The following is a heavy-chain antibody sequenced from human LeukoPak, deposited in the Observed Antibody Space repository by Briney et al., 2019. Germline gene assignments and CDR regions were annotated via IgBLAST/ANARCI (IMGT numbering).Heavy chain of an antibody. CDR1: GFSFRSHG. Sequence: GGSLRLSCAASGFSFRSHGMHWVRQAPGKGLEWVAVISYDGSNKYYADSVKGRFTISRDNSKNTLYLQMNSLRAEDTAVYYCAKDHIAAAGIFDYWGQGTLVTVSS. D-gene: IGHD6-13*01. CDR3: AKDHIAAAGIFDY. V-gene: IGHV3-30*18. J-gene: IGHJ4*02. CDR2: ISYDGSNK.